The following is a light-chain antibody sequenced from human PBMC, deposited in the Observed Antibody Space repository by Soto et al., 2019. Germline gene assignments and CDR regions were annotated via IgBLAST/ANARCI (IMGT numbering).Light chain of an antibody. V-gene: IGLV2-8*01. CDR1: SSDVGGYNY. Sequence: QSALTLPPSASGSPGQSVTISCAGTSSDVGGYNYVSWYQQYPAKVAKLMIYEVSERPSGVPDRFSGSKSGNTAFLTVSGLQAEDEADYYCLSYADTAYVFGTGTKLTVL. CDR2: EVS. CDR3: LSYADTAYV. J-gene: IGLJ1*01.